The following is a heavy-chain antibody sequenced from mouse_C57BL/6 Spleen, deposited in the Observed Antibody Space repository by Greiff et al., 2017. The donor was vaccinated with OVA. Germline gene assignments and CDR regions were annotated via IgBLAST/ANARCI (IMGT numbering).Heavy chain of an antibody. CDR2: ISSGGDYI. CDR3: TREGGSSFAY. V-gene: IGHV5-9-1*02. D-gene: IGHD1-3*01. Sequence: DVMLVESGEGLVKPGGSLKLSCAASGFTFSSYAMSWVRQTPEKRLEWVAYISSGGDYIYYADTVKGRFTISRDNARNTLYLQMSSLKSEDTAMYYCTREGGSSFAYWGQGTLVTVSA. CDR1: GFTFSSYA. J-gene: IGHJ3*01.